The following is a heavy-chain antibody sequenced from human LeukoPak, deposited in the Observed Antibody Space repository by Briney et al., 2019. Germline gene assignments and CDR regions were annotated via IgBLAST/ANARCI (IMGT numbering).Heavy chain of an antibody. J-gene: IGHJ3*02. D-gene: IGHD2-2*01. CDR1: GFTFSSYG. CDR3: AVDCSSPSCYGQSAFDI. Sequence: PGGSLRLSCAASGFTFSSYGMHWVRQAPGKGLEWVAFIRYDGSNKYYADSVKGRFTTSRDNSRNTLFLQLNNLRADDTAIYFCAVDCSSPSCYGQSAFDIWSQGTMVTVSS. CDR2: IRYDGSNK. V-gene: IGHV3-30*02.